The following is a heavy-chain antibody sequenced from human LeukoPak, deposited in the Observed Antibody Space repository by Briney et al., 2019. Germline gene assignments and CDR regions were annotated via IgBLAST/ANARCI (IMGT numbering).Heavy chain of an antibody. V-gene: IGHV3-7*01. D-gene: IGHD3/OR15-3a*01. CDR1: GFTFSSFW. CDR3: ASDGDWLFRDRGGSNY. Sequence: GGSLRLSCAASGFTFSSFWMSWVRQAPGKGLEWVANIKQDGSEKYYVDSVKGRFTISRDNAKNSLYLQMNSLRAEDTAVYYCASDGDWLFRDRGGSNYWGQGTLVTVSS. CDR2: IKQDGSEK. J-gene: IGHJ4*02.